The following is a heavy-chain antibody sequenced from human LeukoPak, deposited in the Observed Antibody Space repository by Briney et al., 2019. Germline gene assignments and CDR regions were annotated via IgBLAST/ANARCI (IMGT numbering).Heavy chain of an antibody. V-gene: IGHV4-59*01. CDR1: GGSISSYY. CDR2: IYYSGST. Sequence: SETLSLTCTVSGGSISSYYWSWIRQPPGKGLGWIGYIYYSGSTNYNPSLKSRVTISVDTSKNQFSLKLSSVTAADTAVYYCARALPYYCSGGSCPFDYWGQGTLVTVSS. D-gene: IGHD2-15*01. CDR3: ARALPYYCSGGSCPFDY. J-gene: IGHJ4*02.